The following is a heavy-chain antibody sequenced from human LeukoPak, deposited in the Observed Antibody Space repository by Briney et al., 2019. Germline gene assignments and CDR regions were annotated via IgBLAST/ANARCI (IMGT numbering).Heavy chain of an antibody. J-gene: IGHJ4*02. D-gene: IGHD1-1*01. Sequence: PGGSLRLSCAASGFTFSSYRMNWVRQAPGKGLEWVSSISSRSSYIYYADSVKGRFTISRDNAKDSLYLQMNSLRAEDTAAYYCAREEQLERLDWGQGTLVTVSS. CDR3: AREEQLERLD. CDR2: ISSRSSYI. V-gene: IGHV3-21*01. CDR1: GFTFSSYR.